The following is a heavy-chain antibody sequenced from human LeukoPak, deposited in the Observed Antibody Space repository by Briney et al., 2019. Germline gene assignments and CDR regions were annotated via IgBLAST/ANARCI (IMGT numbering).Heavy chain of an antibody. CDR3: AKESCSSRCNFVY. Sequence: GGSLRLSCAASGFTFSSYAMSWVRQAPGKGLEWVSAITTSGGHTYYADSVKGRFTISRDNSKNTLYLHMNSLRAEDTAVYYCAKESCSSRCNFVYWGQGTLVTVSS. J-gene: IGHJ4*02. CDR2: ITTSGGHT. D-gene: IGHD2-2*01. V-gene: IGHV3-23*01. CDR1: GFTFSSYA.